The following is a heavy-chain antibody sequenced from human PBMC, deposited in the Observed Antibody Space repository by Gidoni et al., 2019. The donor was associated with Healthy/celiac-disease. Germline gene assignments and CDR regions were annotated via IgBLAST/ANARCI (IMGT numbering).Heavy chain of an antibody. D-gene: IGHD1-26*01. CDR2: ISGSGVST. Sequence: EVQLLESGGGLVQPGGSLRLSCAASGFTFSSYAMCWVRQAPGKGLGWDAAISGSGVSTYYADSGKGRCTILRENSKNTLYLQMNSLRAEDTAVYYCAKGGQGVGATMGPYYFDYWGQGTLVTVSS. CDR3: AKGGQGVGATMGPYYFDY. J-gene: IGHJ4*02. CDR1: GFTFSSYA. V-gene: IGHV3-23*01.